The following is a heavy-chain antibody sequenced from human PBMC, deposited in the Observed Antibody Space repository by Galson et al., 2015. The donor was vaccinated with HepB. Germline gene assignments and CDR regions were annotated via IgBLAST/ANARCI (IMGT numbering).Heavy chain of an antibody. Sequence: SVKVSCKASGYTFTGYYMHWVRQAPGQGLEWMGWINPNSGGTNYAQKFQGRVTMTRDTSVSTAYMELSRLRSDDTAVYYCARDPLWFGDHLDYSGMDVWFQGTPVTVSS. CDR1: GYTFTGYY. D-gene: IGHD3-10*01. CDR2: INPNSGGT. V-gene: IGHV1-2*02. J-gene: IGHJ6*02. CDR3: ARDPLWFGDHLDYSGMDV.